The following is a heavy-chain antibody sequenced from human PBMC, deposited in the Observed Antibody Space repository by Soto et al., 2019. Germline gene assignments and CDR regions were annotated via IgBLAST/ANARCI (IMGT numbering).Heavy chain of an antibody. Sequence: LTCTASGFTFSNYNMNWVRQAPGKGLEWVASISTRSHYIYYADSLKGRFTISRDNAKNSVDLQISSLRAEDTAVYYCARDSSTGYYLSDFDYWGQGTLVTVSS. V-gene: IGHV3-21*01. CDR1: GFTFSNYN. J-gene: IGHJ4*02. CDR3: ARDSSTGYYLSDFDY. CDR2: ISTRSHYI. D-gene: IGHD3-9*01.